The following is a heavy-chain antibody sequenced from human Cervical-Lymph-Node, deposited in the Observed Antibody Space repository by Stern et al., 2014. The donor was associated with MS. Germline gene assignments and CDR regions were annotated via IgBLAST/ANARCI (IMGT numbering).Heavy chain of an antibody. CDR3: ARGYSSSWYWFDS. J-gene: IGHJ5*01. CDR2: IYYSGST. D-gene: IGHD6-13*01. CDR1: GGSISSYY. Sequence: QVQLVQSGPGLVKPSETLSLTCTVSGGSISSYYWSWIRQPPGQGLERIGYIYYSGSTKYHPSLKSRVTISVDTSKTQFSLKLSSVTAADTAVYFCARGYSSSWYWFDSWGQGTQVTVSS. V-gene: IGHV4-59*01.